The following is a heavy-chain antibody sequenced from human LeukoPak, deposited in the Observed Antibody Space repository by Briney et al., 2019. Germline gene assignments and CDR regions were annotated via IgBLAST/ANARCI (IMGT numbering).Heavy chain of an antibody. CDR1: GFTFSSYS. CDR2: ISSSSSYI. J-gene: IGHJ6*02. Sequence: GGSLRLSCAASGFTFSSYSMNWVRQAPGKGLEWVSSISSSSSYIYYADSVKGRFTISRDNAKNSLYLQMNSLRAEDTAVYYCAREGTMIGPMDVWGQGTTVTVSS. D-gene: IGHD3-22*01. CDR3: AREGTMIGPMDV. V-gene: IGHV3-21*01.